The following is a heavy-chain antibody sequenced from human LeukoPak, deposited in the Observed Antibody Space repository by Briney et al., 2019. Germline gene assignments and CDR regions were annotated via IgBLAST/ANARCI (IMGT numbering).Heavy chain of an antibody. Sequence: SETLSLTCTVSGGSISSYYWSWIRQPPGKGLEWIGYIYYSGSTNYNPSLKSRVTMSVDTPKNQFSLKLSSVTAADTAVYYCARLGSESYYDSRGQFDYWGQGTLVTVSS. V-gene: IGHV4-59*01. CDR1: GGSISSYY. D-gene: IGHD1-26*01. CDR3: ARLGSESYYDSRGQFDY. J-gene: IGHJ4*02. CDR2: IYYSGST.